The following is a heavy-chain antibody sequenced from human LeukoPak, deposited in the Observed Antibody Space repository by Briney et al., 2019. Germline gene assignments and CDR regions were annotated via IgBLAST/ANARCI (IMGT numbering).Heavy chain of an antibody. J-gene: IGHJ3*02. CDR2: ISAYNGNT. Sequence: ASAKVSCKASGYTFTSYGLSWVRQAPGQRLEWMGWISAYNGNTNYAQKLQSRVTMTTDTSPSTAYMELRSQRSDDTAVYYCAREAPSLEDAFDIWGQGTMVTVSS. D-gene: IGHD3-3*01. CDR1: GYTFTSYG. V-gene: IGHV1-18*01. CDR3: AREAPSLEDAFDI.